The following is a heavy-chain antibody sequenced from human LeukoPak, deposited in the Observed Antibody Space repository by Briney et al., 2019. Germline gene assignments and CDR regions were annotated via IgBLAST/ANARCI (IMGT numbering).Heavy chain of an antibody. CDR2: IYYRGNT. CDR1: GGSISSYY. D-gene: IGHD3-3*02. V-gene: IGHV4-59*01. Sequence: PSETLSLTCTVSGGSISSYYWSWIRQPPGKGLEWIGYIYYRGNTYYNPSLKSRVTISVDTSKNQFSLKLSSVTAADTAVYYCARDLARSLDYWGQGTLVTVSS. J-gene: IGHJ4*02. CDR3: ARDLARSLDY.